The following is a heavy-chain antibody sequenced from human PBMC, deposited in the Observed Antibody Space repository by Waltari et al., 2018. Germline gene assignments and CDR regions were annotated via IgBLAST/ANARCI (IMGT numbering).Heavy chain of an antibody. D-gene: IGHD4-17*01. Sequence: QVQLQESGPGLVKPSETLSLTCAVSGYSISSGYYWGWIRQPPGKGLEWIGSIYHSGVTYYNPALKSRVTISVDTSKNQFSLKLSSVTAADTAVYYCARLNGDYLYFQHWGQGTLVTVSS. J-gene: IGHJ1*01. CDR3: ARLNGDYLYFQH. CDR2: IYHSGVT. V-gene: IGHV4-38-2*01. CDR1: GYSISSGYY.